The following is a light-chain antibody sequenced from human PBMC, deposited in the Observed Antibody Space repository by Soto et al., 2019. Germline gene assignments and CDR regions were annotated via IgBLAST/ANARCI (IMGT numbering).Light chain of an antibody. Sequence: DLQMTQSPSAMSASVGDRVTITCRASQGISDYLAWFQQKPGKVPQRLIYGASSLQSGVPSRFSGSGSGTEFTLTISSLQPDDFATYYCLQHNSYPYTFGQGTKLEIK. CDR1: QGISDY. V-gene: IGKV1-17*03. J-gene: IGKJ2*01. CDR2: GAS. CDR3: LQHNSYPYT.